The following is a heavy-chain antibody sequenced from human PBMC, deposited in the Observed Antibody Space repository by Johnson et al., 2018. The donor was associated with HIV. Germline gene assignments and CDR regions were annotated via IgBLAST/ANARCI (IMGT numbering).Heavy chain of an antibody. CDR3: AKYHDYYDSSGSAFDI. J-gene: IGHJ3*02. Sequence: VQLVESGGGVVQPGRSLRLSCAASGFSFSSYPMHWVRQAPGKGLEWVANIKPDGSEKFYVDSVKGRFTISRDNAKNSLFLQMTSLTAEDTAVYYCAKYHDYYDSSGSAFDIWGQGTMVTVSS. D-gene: IGHD3-22*01. V-gene: IGHV3-7*05. CDR1: GFSFSSYP. CDR2: IKPDGSEK.